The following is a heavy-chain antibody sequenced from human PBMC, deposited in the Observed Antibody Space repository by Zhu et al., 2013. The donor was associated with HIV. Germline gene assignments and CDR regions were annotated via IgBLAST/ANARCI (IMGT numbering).Heavy chain of an antibody. V-gene: IGHV1-69*01. CDR3: ARDKVTIFGADRDGNNWFDP. J-gene: IGHJ5*02. Sequence: QVQLVQSGAEVKKPGSSVKVSCKASGGTFSSYAISWVRQAPGQGLEWMGGIIPIFGTANYAQKFQGRVTITADESTSTAYMELSSLRSEDTAVYYCARDKVTIFGADRDGNNWFDPWGQGTLVTVSS. CDR2: IIPIFGTA. D-gene: IGHD3-3*01. CDR1: GGTFSSYA.